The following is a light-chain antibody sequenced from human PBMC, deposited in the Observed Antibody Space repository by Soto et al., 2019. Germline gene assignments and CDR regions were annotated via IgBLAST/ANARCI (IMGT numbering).Light chain of an antibody. Sequence: EFVLTQSPGTLSLSPGERATLSCRASQTVSRHLAWYQQKPGQAPRLLIFGASTRATGIPDRFSGSGSGTDFTLTISFLQSEDFAVYYCQQYNSWPLITFGPGTRLEIK. V-gene: IGKV3-15*01. CDR1: QTVSRH. CDR2: GAS. J-gene: IGKJ5*01. CDR3: QQYNSWPLIT.